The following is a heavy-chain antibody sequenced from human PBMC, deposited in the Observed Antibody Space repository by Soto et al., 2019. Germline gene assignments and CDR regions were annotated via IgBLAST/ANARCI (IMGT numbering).Heavy chain of an antibody. CDR1: GGTFSSYA. Sequence: QVQLVQSGAEVKKPGSSVKVSCKASGGTFSSYAIDWVRQAPGQGLEWMGGIIPIFGTADYAQKFQGRVTSTADESTSTAYMEPSSLRSEDTAVYYCARGQTGGGWGYYFDYWGQGTLVTVSS. J-gene: IGHJ4*02. CDR2: IIPIFGTA. V-gene: IGHV1-69*12. CDR3: ARGQTGGGWGYYFDY. D-gene: IGHD3-16*01.